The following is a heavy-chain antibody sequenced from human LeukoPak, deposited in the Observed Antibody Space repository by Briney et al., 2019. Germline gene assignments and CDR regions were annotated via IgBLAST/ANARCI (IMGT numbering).Heavy chain of an antibody. CDR3: ARTVPGYFFDY. Sequence: GSLRLSCAASGFTFSSYWMHWVRQAPGKGLVWVSRINTDGSSTTYADSVKGRFTISRDNAKNTLYLQMNSLRAEDTAVYYCARTVPGYFFDYWGQGTLVTVSS. D-gene: IGHD3-10*01. J-gene: IGHJ4*02. CDR2: INTDGSST. V-gene: IGHV3-74*01. CDR1: GFTFSSYW.